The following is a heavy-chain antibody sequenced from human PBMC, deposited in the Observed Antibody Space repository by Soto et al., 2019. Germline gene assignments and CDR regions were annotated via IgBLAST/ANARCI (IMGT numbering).Heavy chain of an antibody. CDR2: IIPIFGTA. D-gene: IGHD2-15*01. CDR1: GGTFSSYA. CDR3: AREGYCSGGSCRIDAFDI. J-gene: IGHJ3*02. V-gene: IGHV1-69*12. Sequence: QVQLVQSGAEVKKPGSSVKVSCKASGGTFSSYAISWVRQAPGQGLEWMGGIIPIFGTANYAQKFQGRVTITADXXTXTXXMELSSLRSEDTAVYYCAREGYCSGGSCRIDAFDIWGQGTMVTVSS.